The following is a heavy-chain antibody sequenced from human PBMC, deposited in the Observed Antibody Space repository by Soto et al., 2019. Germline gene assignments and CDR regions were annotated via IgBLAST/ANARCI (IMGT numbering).Heavy chain of an antibody. J-gene: IGHJ6*02. CDR3: AREGRQQAQETYYYFYGMDI. CDR1: GYNFSTYV. D-gene: IGHD6-13*01. V-gene: IGHV1-18*01. CDR2: ISGDNLNT. Sequence: ASVKVSCKASGYNFSTYVNCWVRPSPGQGLEWMGWISGDNLNTKSAQKIEGRITMTTDTSAGTAYMELRSLRSDETAVYFCAREGRQQAQETYYYFYGMDIWGQGTSVTVSS.